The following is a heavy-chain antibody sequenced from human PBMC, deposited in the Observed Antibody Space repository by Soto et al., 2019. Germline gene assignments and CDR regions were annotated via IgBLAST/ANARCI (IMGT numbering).Heavy chain of an antibody. Sequence: SETLSLTCTVSGGSVSSGSYYWSWIRQPPGKGLEWIGYIYYSGSTNYNPSLKSRVTISVDTSKNQFSLKLSSVTAADTAVYYCARSPDSSGYYYYYWGQGTLVTVSS. CDR3: ARSPDSSGYYYYY. J-gene: IGHJ4*02. V-gene: IGHV4-61*01. CDR2: IYYSGST. CDR1: GGSVSSGSYY. D-gene: IGHD3-22*01.